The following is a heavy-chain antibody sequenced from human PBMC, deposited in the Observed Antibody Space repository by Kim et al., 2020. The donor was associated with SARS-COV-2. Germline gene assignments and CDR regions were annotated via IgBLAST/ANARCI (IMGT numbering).Heavy chain of an antibody. Sequence: WGSLRLSCAASGFTFSTYSMNWVRQAPGKGLEWVSSISNSRNSIYYADSVKGRFTISRDNAKNSLYLQMNILRAEDTAVYYCARDAITMVRGVYNYWGQG. CDR2: ISNSRNSI. J-gene: IGHJ4*02. V-gene: IGHV3-21*01. D-gene: IGHD3-10*01. CDR3: ARDAITMVRGVYNY. CDR1: GFTFSTYS.